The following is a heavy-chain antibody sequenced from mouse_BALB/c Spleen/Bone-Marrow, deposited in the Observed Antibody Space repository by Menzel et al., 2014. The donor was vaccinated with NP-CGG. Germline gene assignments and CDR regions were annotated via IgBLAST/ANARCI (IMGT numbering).Heavy chain of an antibody. Sequence: EVKLMESGGGLVQPGGSLRLSCATSGFTFTDCYMSWVRQPPGKALEWLGFIRNKANGYTTEYSASVKGRFTISRDNSQSILYLQMNTLRAEDSATYYCARDGYDDYWGQGTTLTVSS. J-gene: IGHJ2*01. CDR1: GFTFTDCY. V-gene: IGHV7-3*02. CDR2: IRNKANGYTT. D-gene: IGHD2-2*01. CDR3: ARDGYDDY.